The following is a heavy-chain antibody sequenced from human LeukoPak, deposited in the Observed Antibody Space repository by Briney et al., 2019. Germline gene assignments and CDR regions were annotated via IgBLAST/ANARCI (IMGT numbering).Heavy chain of an antibody. J-gene: IGHJ6*03. CDR2: ISGSGGST. CDR1: GFTFSSYA. D-gene: IGHD3-3*01. CDR3: AKDLSTARITIFGVVPPTAYYMDV. V-gene: IGHV3-23*01. Sequence: GGSLRLSCAASGFTFSSYAMSWVRQAPGKGLEWVSAISGSGGSTYYADSVKGRFTISRDNSKNTLYLQMNSLRAEDTAVYYCAKDLSTARITIFGVVPPTAYYMDVWGKGTTVTVSS.